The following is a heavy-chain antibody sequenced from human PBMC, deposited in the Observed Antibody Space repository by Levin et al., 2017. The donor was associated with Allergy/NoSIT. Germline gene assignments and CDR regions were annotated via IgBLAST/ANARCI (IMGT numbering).Heavy chain of an antibody. J-gene: IGHJ5*02. CDR3: AKLDYGDFDP. CDR1: GGSISSSSYY. Sequence: SETLSLTCTVSGGSISSSSYYWGWIRQPPGKGLEWIGSIYYSGSTYYNPSLKSRVTISVDTSKNQFSLKLSSVTAADTAVYYCAKLDYGDFDPWGQGTLVTVSS. V-gene: IGHV4-39*01. D-gene: IGHD4-17*01. CDR2: IYYSGST.